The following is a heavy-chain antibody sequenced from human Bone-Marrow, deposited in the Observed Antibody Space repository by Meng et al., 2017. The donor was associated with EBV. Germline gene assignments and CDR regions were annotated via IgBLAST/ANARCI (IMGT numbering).Heavy chain of an antibody. CDR2: ISSNSIDI. J-gene: IGHJ4*02. CDR3: ARDRTSNRFDY. D-gene: IGHD2-8*01. Sequence: EVMLEESGGGLVKPGESLRLSCAASGFTLRSYSMNWVRLAPGKGLEWVSSISSNSIDIYYADLVKGRFTISRDNAKNSLFLQMNSLRAEDTAVYYCARDRTSNRFDYWGQGTLVTVSS. V-gene: IGHV3-21*01. CDR1: GFTLRSYS.